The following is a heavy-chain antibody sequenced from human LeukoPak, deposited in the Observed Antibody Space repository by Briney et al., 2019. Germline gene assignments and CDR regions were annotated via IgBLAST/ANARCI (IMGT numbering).Heavy chain of an antibody. CDR2: IRYDGTTK. CDR1: GFTFSNYG. V-gene: IGHV3-30*02. Sequence: GGSLRLSCAASGFTFSNYGMHWVRQAPGKGPEWVAFIRYDGTTKYYADSVKGRVTISKDNSKNTLYMQMNSLRAEDTAVYYCARDLGYYMDVWGKGTTVTISS. D-gene: IGHD3-10*01. J-gene: IGHJ6*03. CDR3: ARDLGYYMDV.